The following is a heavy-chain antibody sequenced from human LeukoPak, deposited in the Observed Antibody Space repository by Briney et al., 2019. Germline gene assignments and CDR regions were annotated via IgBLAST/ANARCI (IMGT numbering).Heavy chain of an antibody. CDR3: ARTGPWVRLFRY. Sequence: PSETLSLTCAVYGGSFSGYYWGWIRQPPGKGLEWIGEINHSGSTNYNPSLKSRVTISVDTSKNQFSLKLSSVTAADTAVYYCARTGPWVRLFRYWGQGTLVTVSS. CDR2: INHSGST. V-gene: IGHV4-34*01. CDR1: GGSFSGYY. J-gene: IGHJ4*02. D-gene: IGHD3-22*01.